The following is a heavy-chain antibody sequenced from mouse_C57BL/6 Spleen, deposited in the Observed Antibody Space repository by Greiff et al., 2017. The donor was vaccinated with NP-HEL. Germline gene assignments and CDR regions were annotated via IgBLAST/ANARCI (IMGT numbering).Heavy chain of an antibody. CDR2: ISDGGSYT. J-gene: IGHJ4*01. CDR1: GFTFSSYA. V-gene: IGHV5-4*03. D-gene: IGHD3-1*01. Sequence: EVKLMESGGGLVKPGGSLKLSCAASGFTFSSYAMSWVRQTPEKRLEWVATISDGGSYTYYPDNVKGRFTISRDNAKNNLYLQMSHLKSEDTAMYYCARGSGVYAMDYWGQGTSVTVSS. CDR3: ARGSGVYAMDY.